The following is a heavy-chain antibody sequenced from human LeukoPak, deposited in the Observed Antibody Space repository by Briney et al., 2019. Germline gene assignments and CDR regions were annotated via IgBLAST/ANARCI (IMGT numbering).Heavy chain of an antibody. D-gene: IGHD5-24*01. J-gene: IGHJ4*02. CDR3: ARDREMATITDYFDY. CDR2: INPNSGVT. Sequence: ASVKVSCKSSGYTFTGYYMHWVRQAPGQGLEWMGWINPNSGVTNYAQKFQGRVTMTRDTSISTAYMELSRLRSDDTAVYYCARDREMATITDYFDYWGQGTLVTVSS. CDR1: GYTFTGYY. V-gene: IGHV1-2*02.